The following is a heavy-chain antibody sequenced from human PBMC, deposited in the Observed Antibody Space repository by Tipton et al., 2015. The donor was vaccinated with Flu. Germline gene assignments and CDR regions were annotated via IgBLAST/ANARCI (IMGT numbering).Heavy chain of an antibody. D-gene: IGHD4-17*01. V-gene: IGHV4-34*01. J-gene: IGHJ6*02. Sequence: TLSLTCAVYGGSFSGYYWSWIRQPPGKGLEWIGEINHSGSSNYNPSLKSRVTISVDTSKNQFSLKLSSVTAADTAVYYCARGPLVTTAGYYYYYGMDVWGQGTTVTVSS. CDR1: GGSFSGYY. CDR2: INHSGSS. CDR3: ARGPLVTTAGYYYYYGMDV.